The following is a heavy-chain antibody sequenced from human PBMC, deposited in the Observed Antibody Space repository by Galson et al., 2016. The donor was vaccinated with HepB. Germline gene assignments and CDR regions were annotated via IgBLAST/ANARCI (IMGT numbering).Heavy chain of an antibody. Sequence: SVKVSCKASGYTFTRYGVSWVRQAPGQGLEWMGWISTYSGDTNFAQNFRGRVTMTTDTSTSTAYMELRSLGSDDTAVYYCARGGWEPRDAFDIWGQGTMVTVSS. J-gene: IGHJ3*02. CDR3: ARGGWEPRDAFDI. CDR2: ISTYSGDT. V-gene: IGHV1-18*01. D-gene: IGHD1-26*01. CDR1: GYTFTRYG.